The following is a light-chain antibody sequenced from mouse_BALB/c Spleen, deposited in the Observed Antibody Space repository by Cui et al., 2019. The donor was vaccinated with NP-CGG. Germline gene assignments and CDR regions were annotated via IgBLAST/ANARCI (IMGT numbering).Light chain of an antibody. Sequence: QAVVTQESALTTSPGETVTLTCRSSTGAVTTSNYANWVQEKQDHLFTGLIGGTNNRAPGVPARFSGSLIGDKAALTITGVQTEDEAIYFCALWYSNHWVFGGGTKLTVL. CDR1: TGAVTTSNY. V-gene: IGLV1*01. J-gene: IGLJ1*01. CDR2: GTN. CDR3: ALWYSNHWV.